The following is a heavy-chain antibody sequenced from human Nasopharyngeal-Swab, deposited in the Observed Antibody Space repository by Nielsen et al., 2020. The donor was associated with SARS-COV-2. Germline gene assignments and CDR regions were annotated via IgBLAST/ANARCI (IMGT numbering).Heavy chain of an antibody. CDR2: IYPGGST. J-gene: IGHJ6*03. D-gene: IGHD3-10*01. Sequence: GGSLRLSCAASGLSVSSNYMSWVRQAPGKGLEWVSIIYPGGSTYYADSVKGRFTISRDSSRNTLYLQMNSLTAEDTAVYYCARGQKGSGSYWSRSYFYMDVWGKGTTVTVSS. CDR3: ARGQKGSGSYWSRSYFYMDV. CDR1: GLSVSSNY. V-gene: IGHV3-53*01.